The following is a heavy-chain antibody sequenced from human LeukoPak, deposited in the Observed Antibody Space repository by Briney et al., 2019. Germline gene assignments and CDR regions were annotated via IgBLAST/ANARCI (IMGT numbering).Heavy chain of an antibody. CDR2: IYSGGST. D-gene: IGHD3-22*01. CDR1: GFTVSSNY. CDR3: ARRGYHDSSGYDY. J-gene: IGHJ4*02. Sequence: GGSLRLSCAASGFTVSSNYMSWVRQAPGKGLEWVSVIYSGGSTYYADSVKGRFTISRDNSKNTLYLQMNSLRAEDTAVYYCARRGYHDSSGYDYWGQGALVTVSS. V-gene: IGHV3-53*01.